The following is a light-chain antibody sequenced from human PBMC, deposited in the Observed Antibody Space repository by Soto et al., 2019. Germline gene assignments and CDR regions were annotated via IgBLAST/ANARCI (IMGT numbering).Light chain of an antibody. V-gene: IGKV1-17*01. CDR3: LQHNSCPRT. CDR1: QGIGTD. J-gene: IGKJ1*01. CDR2: DAS. Sequence: DIQMTQFPSSLSASVGDRVTITCRASQGIGTDLGWFQQKPGKAPKRLIFDASHLQSGVPSRFSGSGSGTEFTLTTTCLQPEDFAIYYCLQHNSCPRTVGQGTNVEMK.